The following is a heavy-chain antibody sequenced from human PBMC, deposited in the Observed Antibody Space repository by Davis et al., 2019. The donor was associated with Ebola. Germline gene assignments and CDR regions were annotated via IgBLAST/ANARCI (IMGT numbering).Heavy chain of an antibody. CDR1: GFTFSSYS. D-gene: IGHD3-3*01. J-gene: IGHJ6*02. CDR2: ISSSSSTI. V-gene: IGHV3-48*04. Sequence: GESLKISCAASGFTFSSYSMNWVRQAPGKGLEWVSYISSSSSTIYYADSVKGRFTIPRDNAKNSLYLQMNSLRAEDTAVYYCARRYYDFWSGSHPMDVWGQGTTVTVSS. CDR3: ARRYYDFWSGSHPMDV.